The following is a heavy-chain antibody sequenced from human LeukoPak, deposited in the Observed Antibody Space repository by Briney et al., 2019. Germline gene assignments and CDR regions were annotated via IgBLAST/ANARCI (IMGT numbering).Heavy chain of an antibody. V-gene: IGHV3-33*01. CDR1: GFTFSSYG. CDR3: ARDRWFGELFGYYFDY. Sequence: QPGGSLRPSCAASGFTFSSYGMHWVRQAPGKGLEWVAVIWYDGSNKYYADSVKGRFTISRDNSKNTLYLQMNSLRAEDTAVYYCARDRWFGELFGYYFDYWGQGTLVTVSS. CDR2: IWYDGSNK. D-gene: IGHD3-10*01. J-gene: IGHJ4*02.